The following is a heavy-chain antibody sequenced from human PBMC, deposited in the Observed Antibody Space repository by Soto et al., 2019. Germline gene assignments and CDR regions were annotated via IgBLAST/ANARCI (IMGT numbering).Heavy chain of an antibody. Sequence: PGVSLRLSGAVAGFTFSNHWMNWVRQAPGKGLEWVANIKADGSEKYYVDSVKGRFTISRDNAKNSLYLQMNSLRAEDTAVYYCARARGVDSWGQGTLVTVSS. CDR1: GFTFSNHW. D-gene: IGHD3-16*01. CDR2: IKADGSEK. J-gene: IGHJ5*01. V-gene: IGHV3-7*03. CDR3: ARARGVDS.